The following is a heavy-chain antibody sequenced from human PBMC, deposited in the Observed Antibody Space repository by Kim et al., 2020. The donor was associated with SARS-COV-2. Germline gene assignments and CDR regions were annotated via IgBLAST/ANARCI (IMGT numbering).Heavy chain of an antibody. CDR2: IYYSGSN. CDR1: GGSISSGGYY. D-gene: IGHD1-26*01. CDR3: ARAGGSYNAKYFDY. Sequence: SETLSLTCTVSGGSISSGGYYWSWIRQHPGKGLEWIGYIYYSGSNYYNPSLKSRVTISVDTSKNQFSLKLSSVTAADTAVYYCARAGGSYNAKYFDYWGQGTLVTVSS. V-gene: IGHV4-31*03. J-gene: IGHJ4*02.